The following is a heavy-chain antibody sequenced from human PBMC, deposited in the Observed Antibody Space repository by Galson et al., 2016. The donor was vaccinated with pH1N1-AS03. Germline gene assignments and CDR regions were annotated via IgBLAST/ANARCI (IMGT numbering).Heavy chain of an antibody. V-gene: IGHV3-23*01. CDR3: AKSKDMAATAGDY. Sequence: LRLSCAASGFTFSSYAMSWVRQAPGKGLEWVSAISGSGGSTYYADSVKGRFTISRDNSKNTLHLQMNSMRAEDTAVYYCAKSKDMAATAGDYWGQGTLVTVSS. D-gene: IGHD5-12*01. CDR1: GFTFSSYA. J-gene: IGHJ4*02. CDR2: ISGSGGST.